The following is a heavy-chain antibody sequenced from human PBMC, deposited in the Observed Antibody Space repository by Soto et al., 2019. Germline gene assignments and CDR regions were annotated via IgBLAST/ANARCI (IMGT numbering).Heavy chain of an antibody. CDR1: GGSISSDY. J-gene: IGHJ5*02. CDR3: ARELSDILTGSNLFDP. D-gene: IGHD3-9*01. Sequence: SETLSVTCTVSGGSISSDYWSWIRQPPGKGLEWIGYIYYSGSTNYNPSLKSRVTISVDTSKNQFSLKLSSVTAADTAVYYCARELSDILTGSNLFDPWGQGTLVTVS. V-gene: IGHV4-59*01. CDR2: IYYSGST.